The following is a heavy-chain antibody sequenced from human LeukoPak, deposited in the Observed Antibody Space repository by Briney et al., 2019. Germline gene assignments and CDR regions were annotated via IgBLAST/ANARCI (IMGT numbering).Heavy chain of an antibody. V-gene: IGHV1-18*01. Sequence: ASVKVSCKASGYTFTSYGISWVRQAPGQGLEWMGWISAYNGNTNYAQKFQGRVTITADESTSTAYMELSSLRSEDTAVYYCARDSGEAGFHAFDIRGQGTMVTVSS. CDR1: GYTFTSYG. J-gene: IGHJ3*02. D-gene: IGHD1-14*01. CDR2: ISAYNGNT. CDR3: ARDSGEAGFHAFDI.